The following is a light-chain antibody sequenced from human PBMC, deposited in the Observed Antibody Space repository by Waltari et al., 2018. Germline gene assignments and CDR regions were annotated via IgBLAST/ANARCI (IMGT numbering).Light chain of an antibody. Sequence: QSALTQPASVSESPGQSITIYCTGASSDIGDYKYVSWYQQHPGKVPKVIIYGVNRPPSRISVRFSVSKPGSTASLTISRLQVEDEADYSCSAYLNTNSLWVFGGGTKLTVL. CDR2: GVN. CDR3: SAYLNTNSLWV. J-gene: IGLJ3*02. V-gene: IGLV2-14*03. CDR1: SSDIGDYKY.